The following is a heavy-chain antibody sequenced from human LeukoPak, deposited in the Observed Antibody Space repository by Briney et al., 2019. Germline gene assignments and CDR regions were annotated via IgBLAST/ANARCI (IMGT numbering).Heavy chain of an antibody. V-gene: IGHV4-4*09. J-gene: IGHJ4*02. CDR1: GGSISSYY. CDR3: ARRGRRYSSGWYFDY. Sequence: SETLSLTCTASGGSISSYYWSWIRQPPGKGLEWIGYIYTSGSTNYNPSLKSRVTISVDTSKNQFSLKLSSVTAADTAVYYCARRGRRYSSGWYFDYWGQGTLVTVSS. CDR2: IYTSGST. D-gene: IGHD6-19*01.